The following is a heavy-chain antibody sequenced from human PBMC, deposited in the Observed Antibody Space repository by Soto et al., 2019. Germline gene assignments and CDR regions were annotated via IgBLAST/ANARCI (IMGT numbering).Heavy chain of an antibody. J-gene: IGHJ6*02. CDR2: TSAYNGNT. Sequence: ASVKVSCKASGYTFTSYGISWARQAPGQGLEWMGWTSAYNGNTNYAQKLQGRVTMTTDTSTSTAYMELRSLRSDDTAVYYCARDSPYDSSGYYEVYYYYYGMDVWGQGTTVTVSS. V-gene: IGHV1-18*01. CDR3: ARDSPYDSSGYYEVYYYYYGMDV. CDR1: GYTFTSYG. D-gene: IGHD3-22*01.